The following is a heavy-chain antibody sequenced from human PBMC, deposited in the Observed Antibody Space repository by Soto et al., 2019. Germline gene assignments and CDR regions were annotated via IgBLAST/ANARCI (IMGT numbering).Heavy chain of an antibody. V-gene: IGHV3-23*01. D-gene: IGHD2-15*01. J-gene: IGHJ5*02. CDR2: ISGSGGST. CDR3: AKARCTSNTCYVPDH. Sequence: GSLRLSCAASGFTFSSYAMSWVRQAPGKGLEWVSAISGSGGSTYYADSVQGRFTISRDNPKNTLYLQMSSLRVEDTAIYYCAKARCTSNTCYVPDHWGQGTLVTVSS. CDR1: GFTFSSYA.